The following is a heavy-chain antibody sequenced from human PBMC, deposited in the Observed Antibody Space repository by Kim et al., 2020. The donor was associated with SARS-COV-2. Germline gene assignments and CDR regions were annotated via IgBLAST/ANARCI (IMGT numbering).Heavy chain of an antibody. J-gene: IGHJ4*01. CDR1: GFTFSDHY. Sequence: GGSLRLSCAASGFTFSDHYMDWVRQAPGKGLEWVGRIRNKLNSYTTSYAASVEGRFTISRDDSKNSVYLQMNSLKTEDTAVYYCARSPCSAGYCYGPDYW. CDR3: ARSPCSAGYCYGPDY. CDR2: IRNKLNSYTT. D-gene: IGHD2-15*01. V-gene: IGHV3-72*01.